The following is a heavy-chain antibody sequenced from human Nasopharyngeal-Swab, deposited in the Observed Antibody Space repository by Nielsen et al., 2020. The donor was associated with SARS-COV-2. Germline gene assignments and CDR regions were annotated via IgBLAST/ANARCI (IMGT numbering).Heavy chain of an antibody. CDR1: GFTFSSYA. Sequence: GESLKISCAASGFTFSSYAMSWVRQAPGKGLEWVSAISGSGGSTYYADSVKGRFTISRDNSKNTLYLQMNSLRAEDTAVYYCAKAVPAAIVVEPDYYYMDVWGKGTTVT. J-gene: IGHJ6*03. CDR2: ISGSGGST. CDR3: AKAVPAAIVVEPDYYYMDV. D-gene: IGHD2-2*01. V-gene: IGHV3-23*01.